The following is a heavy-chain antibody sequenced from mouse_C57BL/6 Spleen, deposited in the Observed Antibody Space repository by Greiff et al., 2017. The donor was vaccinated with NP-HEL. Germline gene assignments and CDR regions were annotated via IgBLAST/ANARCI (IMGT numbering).Heavy chain of an antibody. V-gene: IGHV3-6*01. CDR3: ARDYGNGAMDY. CDR2: ISYDGSN. J-gene: IGHJ4*01. CDR1: GYSITSGYY. Sequence: VQLKESGPGLVKPSQSLSLTCSVTGYSITSGYYWNWIRQFPGNKLEWMGYISYDGSNNYNPSLKNRISITRDTSKNQFFLNLNSVTTEDTATYYCARDYGNGAMDYWGQGTSVTVSS. D-gene: IGHD2-1*01.